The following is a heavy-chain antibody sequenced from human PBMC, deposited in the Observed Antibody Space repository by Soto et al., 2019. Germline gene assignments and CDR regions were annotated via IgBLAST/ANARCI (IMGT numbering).Heavy chain of an antibody. CDR2: ISGDGSST. V-gene: IGHV3-74*01. Sequence: EVQLVDSGGGLVQPGGSLRLSCAASEFTFRSYWMHLVRQSPGKGLVWVSRISGDGSSTTYADSVRGRFTISRDNAKNTVYLQMDSLRAEDTAVYYCARSLPGTYGAFDLWGQGTMVTVSS. D-gene: IGHD1-7*01. CDR3: ARSLPGTYGAFDL. CDR1: EFTFRSYW. J-gene: IGHJ3*01.